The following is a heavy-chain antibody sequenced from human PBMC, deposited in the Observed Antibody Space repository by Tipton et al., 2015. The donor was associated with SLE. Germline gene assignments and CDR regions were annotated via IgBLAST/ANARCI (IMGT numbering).Heavy chain of an antibody. Sequence: SRVTISVDTSKNQFSLKLSSVTAADTAVYYCARGYCGSTSCHYYFDYWGQGTLVTVSS. D-gene: IGHD2-2*01. V-gene: IGHV4-34*01. CDR3: ARGYCGSTSCHYYFDY. J-gene: IGHJ4*02.